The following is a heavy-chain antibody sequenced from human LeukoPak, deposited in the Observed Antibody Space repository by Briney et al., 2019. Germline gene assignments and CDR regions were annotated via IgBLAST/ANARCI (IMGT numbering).Heavy chain of an antibody. D-gene: IGHD1-26*01. CDR3: ARAGLLGYFDY. CDR2: ISYDGSNK. V-gene: IGHV3-30-3*01. J-gene: IGHJ4*02. CDR1: GFTFSSYA. Sequence: GGSLRLSCAASGFTFSSYAMRWVRQAPGKGLEWVADISYDGSNKYYADSVKGRFTISRDNSKNTLYLQMNSLRAEDTAVYYCARAGLLGYFDYWGQGTLVTVSS.